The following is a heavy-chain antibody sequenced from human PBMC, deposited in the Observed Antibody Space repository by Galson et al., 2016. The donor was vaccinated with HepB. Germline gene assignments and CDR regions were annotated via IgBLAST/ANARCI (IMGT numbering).Heavy chain of an antibody. CDR1: GGTFSGYF. CDR3: ARARYQLLDDRQSHYYYGMDV. D-gene: IGHD2-2*01. J-gene: IGHJ6*02. CDR2: IIHSGTT. V-gene: IGHV4-34*12. Sequence: SETLSLTCAVYGGTFSGYFWSWVRRPPGKGLEWIGEIIHSGTTNYNPSLKSRVTMSVDTSKNQFSLRLSSVTAADTAVYYCARARYQLLDDRQSHYYYGMDVWGQGTRVTVPS.